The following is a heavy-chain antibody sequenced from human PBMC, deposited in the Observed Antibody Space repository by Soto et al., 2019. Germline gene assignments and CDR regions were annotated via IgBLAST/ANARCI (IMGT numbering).Heavy chain of an antibody. D-gene: IGHD6-19*01. CDR1: GGTFSSYA. J-gene: IGHJ5*02. CDR3: ASRYSSGWYPDWFDP. CDR2: IIAIFGTA. Sequence: QVQLVQPGAEVKKPGSSVKVSCKASGGTFSSYAISWVRQAPGQGLEWMGGIIAIFGTANYAQKFQGRVTITADESTSTAYMELSSLRSEDTAVYYCASRYSSGWYPDWFDPWGQGTLVTVSS. V-gene: IGHV1-69*01.